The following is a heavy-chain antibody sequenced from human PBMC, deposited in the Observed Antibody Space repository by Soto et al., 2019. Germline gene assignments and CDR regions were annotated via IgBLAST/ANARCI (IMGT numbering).Heavy chain of an antibody. V-gene: IGHV3-21*01. CDR2: ISSASSET. Sequence: GGSLRLSCAASGFTFSSHSINWVRQAPGKGLEWVASISSASSETWYADSVKGRFIISRDNAQNSLFLQMNTLRPEDSAIYYCARVAYWGPGTQVTVSS. CDR1: GFTFSSHS. J-gene: IGHJ4*02. CDR3: ARVAY.